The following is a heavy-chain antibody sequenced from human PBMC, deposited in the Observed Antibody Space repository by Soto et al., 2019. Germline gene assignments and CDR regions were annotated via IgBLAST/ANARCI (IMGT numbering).Heavy chain of an antibody. J-gene: IGHJ4*02. CDR1: GHTFNNYC. CDR2: INSEGGTT. V-gene: IGHV3-74*01. D-gene: IGHD1-26*01. Sequence: EVQLVESGGGLVQPGGPRRLSCAASGHTFNNYCMHWVRQAPGKGLVWVSRINSEGGTTDYADSVRGRFPISRDTAKNTLYLQINSLRDEDAAVYYCTRDRGGNFYGGFDYWGRGTLVTVSP. CDR3: TRDRGGNFYGGFDY.